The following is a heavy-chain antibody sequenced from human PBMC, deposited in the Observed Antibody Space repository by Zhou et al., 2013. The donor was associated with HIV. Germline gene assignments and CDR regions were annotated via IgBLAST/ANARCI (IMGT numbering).Heavy chain of an antibody. CDR1: GGTFSSYA. CDR2: IIPILGIA. J-gene: IGHJ4*02. D-gene: IGHD1-20*01. V-gene: IGHV1-69*04. Sequence: QVQLVQSGAEVKKPGSSVKVSCKASGGTFSSYAISWVRQAPGQGLEWMGRIIPILGIANYAQKFQGRVTITADKSTSTAYMELSSLRSEDTAVYYCARGSTYNWNNDYWGQGTLVTVSS. CDR3: ARGSTYNWNNDY.